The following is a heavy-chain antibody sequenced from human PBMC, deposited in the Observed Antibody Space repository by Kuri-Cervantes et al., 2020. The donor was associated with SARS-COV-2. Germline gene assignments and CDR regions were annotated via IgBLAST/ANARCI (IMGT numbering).Heavy chain of an antibody. J-gene: IGHJ6*03. CDR2: IIPMFGTV. D-gene: IGHD3-10*01. Sequence: SVKVSCKASGGTFNNRCISWVRQAPGQGLEWMGGIIPMFGTVKYAQKFQGRLTVTADDSTSIAYMELSSLSSEDTAVYYCGRGRLRGVPNYYYYYMEVWGKGTTVPTP. CDR1: GGTFNNRC. V-gene: IGHV1-69*13. CDR3: GRGRLRGVPNYYYYYMEV.